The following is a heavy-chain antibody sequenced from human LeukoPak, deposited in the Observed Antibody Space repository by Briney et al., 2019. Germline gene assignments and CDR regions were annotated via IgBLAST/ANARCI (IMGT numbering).Heavy chain of an antibody. J-gene: IGHJ3*02. Sequence: ASVKVSCKASGYTFTSYGISWVRQAPGQGLEWVGWISAYNGNTNYAQKLQGRVTMTTDTSTSTAYMELRSLRSDDTAVYYCARDPTMIVVVIEGDAFDIWGQGTMVTVSS. V-gene: IGHV1-18*01. CDR1: GYTFTSYG. CDR2: ISAYNGNT. D-gene: IGHD3-22*01. CDR3: ARDPTMIVVVIEGDAFDI.